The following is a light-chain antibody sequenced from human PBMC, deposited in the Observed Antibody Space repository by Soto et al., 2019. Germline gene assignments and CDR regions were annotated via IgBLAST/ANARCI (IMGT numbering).Light chain of an antibody. Sequence: QTVVTQPPAVSGAPGQRVTFSCTGSSSNIGAGYGVQWYQQFPGTAPKLLIYDNSNRPSGVPERFSGSGSGTSASLAITGLQAEDEADYYCQSYDGSLSGSVFGGGTQLTVL. CDR1: SSNIGAGYG. J-gene: IGLJ2*01. CDR2: DNS. CDR3: QSYDGSLSGSV. V-gene: IGLV1-40*01.